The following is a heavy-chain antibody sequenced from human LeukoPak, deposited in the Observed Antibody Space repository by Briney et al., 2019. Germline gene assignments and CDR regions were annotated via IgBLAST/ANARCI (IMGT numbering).Heavy chain of an antibody. Sequence: GGSLRLSCAASGFTFSRYGMHWVRQAPGKGLEWVAVISYDGSNKYYADSVKGRFTISRDNSKNTLYLQMNSLRAEDTAVYYCAKTNYGSDLDYWGQGTLVTVSS. CDR1: GFTFSRYG. CDR3: AKTNYGSDLDY. CDR2: ISYDGSNK. J-gene: IGHJ4*02. V-gene: IGHV3-30*18. D-gene: IGHD3-10*01.